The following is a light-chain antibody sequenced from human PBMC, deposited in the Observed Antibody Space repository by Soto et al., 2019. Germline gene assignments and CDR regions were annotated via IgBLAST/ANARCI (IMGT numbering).Light chain of an antibody. CDR2: GNN. CDR3: QSFDTNLGGSV. Sequence: QSVLTQPPSVSGAPGQRVTISCSGTSSNIGAGYDVHWYHQLPGTAPKLLIFGNNNRPSGVPARFSASRSGTSASLAITGLQAEDGADYYCQSFDTNLGGSVFGGGTKLTVL. CDR1: SSNIGAGYD. J-gene: IGLJ3*02. V-gene: IGLV1-40*01.